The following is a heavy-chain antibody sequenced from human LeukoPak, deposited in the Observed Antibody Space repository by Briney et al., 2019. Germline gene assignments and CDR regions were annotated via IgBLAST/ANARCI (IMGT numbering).Heavy chain of an antibody. CDR2: IISSSSYI. CDR1: GFTFSSYS. J-gene: IGHJ6*04. D-gene: IGHD3-10*01. CDR3: ARDLRGQGSGSYLYYYGMDV. Sequence: GGSLRLSCAASGFTFSSYSMNWVRQAPGKGLEWVSSIISSSSYIYYADSVKGRFTISRDNAKNSLYLQMNSLRAEDTAVYYCARDLRGQGSGSYLYYYGMDVWGKRTTVTVSS. V-gene: IGHV3-21*01.